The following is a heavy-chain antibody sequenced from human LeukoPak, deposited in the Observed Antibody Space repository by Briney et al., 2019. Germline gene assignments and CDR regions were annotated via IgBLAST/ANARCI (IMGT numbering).Heavy chain of an antibody. Sequence: ASVKVSCKASGYTFTSYYMHWVRQAPGQGLEWMGIINPSGSTTNRAQNFRDRLTVTRDTSTSTVYMELSSLRSEDAAVYYCAREEEGGAFDYWGQGTLVTVSS. J-gene: IGHJ4*02. CDR1: GYTFTSYY. D-gene: IGHD3-16*01. CDR3: AREEEGGAFDY. CDR2: INPSGSTT. V-gene: IGHV1-46*01.